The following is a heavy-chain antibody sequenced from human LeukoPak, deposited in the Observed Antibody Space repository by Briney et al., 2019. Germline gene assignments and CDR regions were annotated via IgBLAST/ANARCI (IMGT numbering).Heavy chain of an antibody. CDR1: GDSVSSNSAT. CDR3: AREYCSSSCPSSPFDY. CDR2: PYYRSKWYI. D-gene: IGHD2-2*01. Sequence: LSQTLSLTCAIFGDSVSSNSATWTWVRQSPSRGLEWLGKPYYRSKWYIDYALSVKSRIIINAETSRNQFSLQLTSVTPEDTAVYFCAREYCSSSCPSSPFDYWGQGTLVTVSS. J-gene: IGHJ4*02. V-gene: IGHV6-1*01.